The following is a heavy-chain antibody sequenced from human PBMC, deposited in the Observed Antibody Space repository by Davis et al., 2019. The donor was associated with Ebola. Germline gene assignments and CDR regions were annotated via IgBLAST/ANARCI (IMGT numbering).Heavy chain of an antibody. CDR1: GFTFSSYG. J-gene: IGHJ4*02. CDR3: AKPSRGIAARPGPPFDY. Sequence: GESLKISCAASGFTFSSYGMHWVRQAPGKGLEWVAVISYDGSNKYYADSVKGRFTISRDNSKNTLYLQMNSLRAEDTAVYYCAKPSRGIAARPGPPFDYWGQGTLVTVSS. CDR2: ISYDGSNK. V-gene: IGHV3-30*18. D-gene: IGHD6-6*01.